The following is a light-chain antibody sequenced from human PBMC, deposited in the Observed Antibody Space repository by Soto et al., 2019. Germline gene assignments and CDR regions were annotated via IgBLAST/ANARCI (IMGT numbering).Light chain of an antibody. CDR2: GAS. V-gene: IGKV3-20*01. Sequence: EIVLTQSPGTLSLSPGERATLPCRASQSVSSSFLAWYQQKPGQAPRLLIYGASSRATGIPDRFSGGGSGTDFTLTISRLEPEDFAVYYCHQYGSSPATFGQGTKVDIK. CDR3: HQYGSSPAT. CDR1: QSVSSSF. J-gene: IGKJ1*01.